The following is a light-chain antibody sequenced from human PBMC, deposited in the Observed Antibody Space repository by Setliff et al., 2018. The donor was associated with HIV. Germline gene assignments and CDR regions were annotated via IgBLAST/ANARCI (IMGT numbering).Light chain of an antibody. CDR3: AAWDDNLNAGV. CDR2: KNN. V-gene: IGLV1-47*01. Sequence: QSVLTQPPSASGTPGQRITISCSGGSSNIGSNYVYWYQHLPGTAPKLLIFKNNQRPSGVPDRFSGSKSGTSGSLAISGLRSEDEADYSCAAWDDNLNAGVFGGGTEVTV. J-gene: IGLJ3*02. CDR1: SSNIGSNY.